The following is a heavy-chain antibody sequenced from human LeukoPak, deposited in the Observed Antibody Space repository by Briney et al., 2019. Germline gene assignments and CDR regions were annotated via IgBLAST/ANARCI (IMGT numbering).Heavy chain of an antibody. CDR2: IYYSGST. V-gene: IGHV4-59*01. D-gene: IGHD3-10*01. Sequence: SETLSLTCTVSGGSISSYYWSWIRQPPGKGLEWIGYIYYSGSTNYNPSLKSRVTISVDTSKNQFSLKLSSVTAADTAVYYCARADYYGSGSYYPLDYWGQGTLVTVSS. J-gene: IGHJ4*02. CDR3: ARADYYGSGSYYPLDY. CDR1: GGSISSYY.